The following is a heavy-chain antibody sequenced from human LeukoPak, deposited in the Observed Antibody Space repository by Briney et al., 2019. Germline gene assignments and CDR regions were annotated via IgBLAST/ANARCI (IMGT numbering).Heavy chain of an antibody. CDR3: ARDNSVRDEAWWFNP. CDR1: GYTFTGYW. D-gene: IGHD5-24*01. Sequence: GASVKVSCKAFGYTFTGYWMHRVRQAPGQGPEWMGVISPRGGSTIYAQKSKGRVTLTWDMSTSTDYLELSSLRSEDTAVYYCARDNSVRDEAWWFNPWGQGTLVTVSS. CDR2: ISPRGGST. J-gene: IGHJ5*02. V-gene: IGHV1-46*01.